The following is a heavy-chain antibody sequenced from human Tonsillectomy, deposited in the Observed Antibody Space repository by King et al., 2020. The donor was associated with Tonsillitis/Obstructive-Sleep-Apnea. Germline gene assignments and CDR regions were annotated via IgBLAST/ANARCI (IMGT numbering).Heavy chain of an antibody. V-gene: IGHV1-2*02. D-gene: IGHD3-16*02. CDR1: GYTFTGYY. CDR2: INPDSGGT. J-gene: IGHJ4*02. Sequence: VQLVQSGAEVKKPGASVKVSCKASGYTFTGYYIHWVRQAPGQGLEWMGWINPDSGGTNSAQKFQGRVTMTRDTAISTASMEVSRLRSDDTAVYYCARDRGPYDDYVWGSYRHTGFDSWGQGTLVTVPS. CDR3: ARDRGPYDDYVWGSYRHTGFDS.